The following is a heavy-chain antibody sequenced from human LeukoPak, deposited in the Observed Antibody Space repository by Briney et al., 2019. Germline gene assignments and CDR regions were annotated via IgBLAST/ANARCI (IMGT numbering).Heavy chain of an antibody. D-gene: IGHD1-26*01. CDR2: ISGSGGST. J-gene: IGHJ5*02. CDR3: ATPAIVGATTGWFDP. V-gene: IGHV3-23*01. Sequence: PGGSLRLSCAASGFTFSSYAMSWFRQAPGKGLKWVSAISGSGGSTYYADSVKGRFTISRDNSKNTLYLQMNSLRAEDTAVYYCATPAIVGATTGWFDPWGQGTLVTVSS. CDR1: GFTFSSYA.